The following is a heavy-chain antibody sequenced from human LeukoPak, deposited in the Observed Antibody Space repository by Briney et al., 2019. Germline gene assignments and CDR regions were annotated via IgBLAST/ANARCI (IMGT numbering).Heavy chain of an antibody. Sequence: ASVKVSCKASGYTFPSYDINGVRQATGQGLERMGWMNPNSDNTGYAQKFQGRVTMTRNTSISTANMALRSLRSEDTAVYYCASGGSSCSWYKYYYYSYYMYVWGKRTTVTMSS. CDR1: GYTFPSYD. CDR2: MNPNSDNT. D-gene: IGHD6-13*01. J-gene: IGHJ6*03. CDR3: ASGGSSCSWYKYYYYSYYMYV. V-gene: IGHV1-8*01.